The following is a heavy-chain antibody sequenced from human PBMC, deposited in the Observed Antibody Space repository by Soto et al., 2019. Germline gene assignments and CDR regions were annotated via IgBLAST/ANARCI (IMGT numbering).Heavy chain of an antibody. J-gene: IGHJ6*03. V-gene: IGHV4-34*01. D-gene: IGHD6-6*01. Sequence: SETLSLTCAVYGGSFSGYYWSWIRQPPGKGLEWIGEINHSGSTNYNPSLKSRVTISVDTSKNQFSLKLSSVTAADTAVYYCARGLAVRPSYYYYYMDVWGKGTTVTVSS. CDR1: GGSFSGYY. CDR2: INHSGST. CDR3: ARGLAVRPSYYYYYMDV.